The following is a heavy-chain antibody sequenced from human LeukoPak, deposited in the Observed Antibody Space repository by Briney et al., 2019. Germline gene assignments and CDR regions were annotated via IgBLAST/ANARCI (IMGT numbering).Heavy chain of an antibody. Sequence: PSETLSLTCTVSGGSISSYYWSWIRQPPGKGLEWIGYIYYSGSTNYNPSLKSRVTISVDTSKNQFSLKLSSVTAADTAVYYCARRGSAYYFDYWGQGTLVTVSS. J-gene: IGHJ4*02. CDR1: GGSISSYY. D-gene: IGHD1-26*01. CDR3: ARRGSAYYFDY. CDR2: IYYSGST. V-gene: IGHV4-59*08.